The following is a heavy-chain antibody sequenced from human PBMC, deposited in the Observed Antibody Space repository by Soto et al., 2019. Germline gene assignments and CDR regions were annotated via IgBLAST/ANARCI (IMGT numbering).Heavy chain of an antibody. Sequence: PGASQALCCQGSGCTFASFWIGWVRPTPWKGLEWMGIIYPGDSDTRYSPSFQGQVTMSVDKSINTAYLQWSSLKASDTAIYYCARHGSIGAQLNYFDPWGQGTQVKSPQ. J-gene: IGHJ5*02. D-gene: IGHD6-6*01. V-gene: IGHV5-51*01. CDR3: ARHGSIGAQLNYFDP. CDR2: IYPGDSDT. CDR1: GCTFASFW.